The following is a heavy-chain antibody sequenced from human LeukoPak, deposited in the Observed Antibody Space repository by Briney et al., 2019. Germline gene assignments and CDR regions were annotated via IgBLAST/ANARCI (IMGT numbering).Heavy chain of an antibody. V-gene: IGHV3-30*02. CDR3: AREVATIRGTYYFDY. D-gene: IGHD5-12*01. Sequence: GGSLRLSCAASGFTFSSYGMHWVRQAPGKGLEWVAFIRYDGSNKYYADSVKGRFTISRDNSKNTLYVQMNSLRAEDTAVYYCAREVATIRGTYYFDYWGQGTLVTVSS. CDR2: IRYDGSNK. J-gene: IGHJ4*02. CDR1: GFTFSSYG.